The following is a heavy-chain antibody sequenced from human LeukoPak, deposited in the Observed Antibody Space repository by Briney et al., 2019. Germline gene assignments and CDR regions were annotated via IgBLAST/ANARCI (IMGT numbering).Heavy chain of an antibody. J-gene: IGHJ6*02. CDR1: GFTFSGYA. D-gene: IGHD4-17*01. V-gene: IGHV3-30-3*01. Sequence: GGSLRLSCAASGFTFSGYAMHWVRQAPGKGLEWVAVISYDGSNKYYADSVKGRFTISRDNSKNTLYLQMNSLRAEDTAVYYCARPLHTVTWGCMDVWGQGTTVTVSS. CDR2: ISYDGSNK. CDR3: ARPLHTVTWGCMDV.